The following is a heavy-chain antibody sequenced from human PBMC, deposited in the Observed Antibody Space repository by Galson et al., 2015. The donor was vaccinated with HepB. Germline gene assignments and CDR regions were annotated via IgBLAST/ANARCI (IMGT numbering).Heavy chain of an antibody. Sequence: SVKVSCKASGYTFTSYYMHWVRQAPGQGLEWMGIINPSGGSTSYAQKFQGRVTMTRDTSTSTVYMELSSLRSEDTAVYYCARGRVERVGATTDAGWVFDYWGQGTLVTVSS. J-gene: IGHJ4*02. CDR3: ARGRVERVGATTDAGWVFDY. CDR2: INPSGGST. V-gene: IGHV1-46*03. CDR1: GYTFTSYY. D-gene: IGHD1-26*01.